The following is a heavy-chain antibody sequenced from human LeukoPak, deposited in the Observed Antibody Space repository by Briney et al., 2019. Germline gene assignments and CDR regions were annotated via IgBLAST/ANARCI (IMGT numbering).Heavy chain of an antibody. CDR1: GFTFDDYG. CDR2: ITWNGGST. J-gene: IGHJ6*02. V-gene: IGHV3-20*01. Sequence: RPGGSLRLFCAASGFTFDDYGMSRVRQAPGKGLEWVSGITWNGGSTGYADSVKGRFTISADNAKNSLYLQINSLRAEDPAFYHCARGFGYCSGGSCYGSHYGMDVWGQGTTVTVSS. CDR3: ARGFGYCSGGSCYGSHYGMDV. D-gene: IGHD2-15*01.